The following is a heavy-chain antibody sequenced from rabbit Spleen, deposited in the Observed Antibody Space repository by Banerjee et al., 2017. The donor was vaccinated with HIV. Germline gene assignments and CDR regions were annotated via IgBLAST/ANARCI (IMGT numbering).Heavy chain of an antibody. CDR2: IDTNDGDT. V-gene: IGHV1S45*01. CDR3: ARNYVNAFDP. D-gene: IGHD1-1*01. CDR1: GFSFSSNW. Sequence: LEESGGGLVKPGGTLTLTCTVSGFSFSSNWICWVRQAPGKGLEWIACIDTNDGDTDYANWPKGRFTISKTSSTTVPLQMTSLTAADTATYFCARNYVNAFDPWGPGTLVPVS. J-gene: IGHJ2*01.